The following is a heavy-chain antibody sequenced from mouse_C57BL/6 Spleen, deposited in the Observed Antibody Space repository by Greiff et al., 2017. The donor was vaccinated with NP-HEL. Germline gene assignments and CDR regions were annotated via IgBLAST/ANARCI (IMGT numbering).Heavy chain of an antibody. V-gene: IGHV14-1*01. CDR1: GFNIKDYY. CDR3: TFITTGRSYAMDD. Sequence: EVQRVESGAELVRPGASVKLSCTASGFNIKDYYMHWVKQRPEQGLEWIGRIDPEDGDTEYAPKFQGKATMTADTSSNTAYLQLSSLTSEDTAVYYCTFITTGRSYAMDDWGQGTSVTVSS. J-gene: IGHJ4*01. CDR2: IDPEDGDT. D-gene: IGHD1-1*01.